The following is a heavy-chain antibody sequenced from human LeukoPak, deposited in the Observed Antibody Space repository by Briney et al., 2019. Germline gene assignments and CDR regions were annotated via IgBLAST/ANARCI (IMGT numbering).Heavy chain of an antibody. CDR1: GFTFSSYW. J-gene: IGHJ4*02. D-gene: IGHD2-2*01. V-gene: IGHV3-74*01. Sequence: GGSLRLSCAASGFTFSSYWMHWVRQAPGKGLVWVSRINSDGSSTSYADSVKGRFTISRDNAKNTLYLQMNSLRAEDTAVYYCARGIVVPAAMNYWGQGTLVTVSS. CDR3: ARGIVVPAAMNY. CDR2: INSDGSST.